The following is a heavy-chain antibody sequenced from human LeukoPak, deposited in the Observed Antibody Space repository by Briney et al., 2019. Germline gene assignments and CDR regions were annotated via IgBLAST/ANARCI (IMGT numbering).Heavy chain of an antibody. CDR3: ASGGRSFGYDS. D-gene: IGHD2-15*01. CDR2: ISTDESST. CDR1: GFTFSSYW. J-gene: IGHJ4*02. Sequence: PGGSLRLSCVASGFTFSSYWMYWVPQAPGKGLVWVSHISTDESSTSYTDSVKGRFTISRDNAKNTLYLQMNSLRGEDTAVYYCASGGRSFGYDSWGQGTLVTVSS. V-gene: IGHV3-74*01.